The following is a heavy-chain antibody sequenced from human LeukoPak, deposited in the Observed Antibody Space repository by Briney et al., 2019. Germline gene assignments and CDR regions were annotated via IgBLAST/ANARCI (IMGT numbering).Heavy chain of an antibody. CDR1: GFTFSSYS. Sequence: GGSLRLSCAASGFTFSSYSMNWVRQAPGKGLEWVSYISSSSSTIYYADSVKGRFTISRDNAKNSLYLQMNSLRAEDTAVYYCARGTRSGSYSGWGQGTLVTVSS. J-gene: IGHJ4*02. V-gene: IGHV3-48*04. CDR2: ISSSSSTI. CDR3: ARGTRSGSYSG. D-gene: IGHD1-26*01.